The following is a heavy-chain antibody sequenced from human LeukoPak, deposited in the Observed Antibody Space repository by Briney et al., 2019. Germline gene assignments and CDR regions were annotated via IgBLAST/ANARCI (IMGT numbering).Heavy chain of an antibody. V-gene: IGHV4-30-2*01. CDR2: IYHSGST. Sequence: PSETLSLTCAVSGGSISSGGYSWSWIRQPPGKGLEWIGYIYHSGSTYYNPSLKSRVTISVDRSKNQFSLKLSSVTAADTAVYYCARVSCSSTSCFPDYWGQGTLVTVSS. J-gene: IGHJ4*02. D-gene: IGHD2-2*01. CDR3: ARVSCSSTSCFPDY. CDR1: GGSISSGGYS.